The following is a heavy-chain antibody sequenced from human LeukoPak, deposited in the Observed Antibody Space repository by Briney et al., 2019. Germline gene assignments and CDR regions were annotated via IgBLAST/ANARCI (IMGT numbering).Heavy chain of an antibody. CDR3: ATVLRFLEWSVFDI. J-gene: IGHJ3*02. Sequence: ASVKVSCKASGYTFTSYDINWVRQATGQGLEWMGWMNPNSGNTGYAQKFQGRVTITRNTSISTAYMELSRLRSDDTAIYYCATVLRFLEWSVFDIWGQGTMVTVSS. V-gene: IGHV1-8*03. CDR2: MNPNSGNT. D-gene: IGHD3-3*01. CDR1: GYTFTSYD.